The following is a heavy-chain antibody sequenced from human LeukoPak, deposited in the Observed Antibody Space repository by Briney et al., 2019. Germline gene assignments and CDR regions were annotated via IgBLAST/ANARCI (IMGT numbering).Heavy chain of an antibody. CDR1: GFTFNSYA. V-gene: IGHV3-21*01. CDR2: ISSSSSYI. J-gene: IGHJ4*02. Sequence: GGSLRLSCAASGFTFNSYAMSWVRQAPGKGLEWVSSISSSSSYIYYADSVKGRFTISRDNAKNSLYLQMNSLRAEDTAVYYCARDWWMGGTYWGQGTLVTVSS. CDR3: ARDWWMGGTY. D-gene: IGHD2-8*01.